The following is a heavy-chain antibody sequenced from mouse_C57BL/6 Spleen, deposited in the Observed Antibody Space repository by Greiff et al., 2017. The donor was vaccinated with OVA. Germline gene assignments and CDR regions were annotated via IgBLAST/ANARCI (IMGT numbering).Heavy chain of an antibody. CDR2: IYPGSGNT. Sequence: QVQLQQSGAELVRPGASVKLSCKASGYTFTDYYINWVKQRPGQGLEWIARIYPGSGNTYYNEKFKGKATLTAEKSSSTAYMQLSSLTSEDSAVYFCARCDGYWYFDVWGTGTTVTVSS. CDR1: GYTFTDYY. J-gene: IGHJ1*03. D-gene: IGHD2-3*01. CDR3: ARCDGYWYFDV. V-gene: IGHV1-76*01.